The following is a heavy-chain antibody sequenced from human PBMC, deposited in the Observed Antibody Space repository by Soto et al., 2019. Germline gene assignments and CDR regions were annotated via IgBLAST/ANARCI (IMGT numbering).Heavy chain of an antibody. CDR2: IVVGSGNT. CDR1: GFTFTSSA. V-gene: IGHV1-58*01. Sequence: QMQLVQSGPEVKKPGTSVKVSCKASGFTFTSSAVQWVRQAREQRLEWIGWIVVGSGNTNYAQKFQERVTITRDMSTSTAYMELSSLRSEDTAVYYCAAVYDGSSPAGWFDPWGQGTLVTVSS. D-gene: IGHD6-6*01. J-gene: IGHJ5*02. CDR3: AAVYDGSSPAGWFDP.